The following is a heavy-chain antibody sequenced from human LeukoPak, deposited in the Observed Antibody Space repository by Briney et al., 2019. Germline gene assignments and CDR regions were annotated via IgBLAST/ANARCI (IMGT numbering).Heavy chain of an antibody. Sequence: SETLSLTCAVYGGSFSGYYWSWIRQPPGKGLEWIGEINHSGSTNYNPSLKSRVTISVDTSKNQFSLKLSSVTAADTAVYYCTRDWRNMAFDIWGQGTMVTVSS. CDR3: TRDWRNMAFDI. CDR2: INHSGST. J-gene: IGHJ3*02. CDR1: GGSFSGYY. V-gene: IGHV4-34*01. D-gene: IGHD1-14*01.